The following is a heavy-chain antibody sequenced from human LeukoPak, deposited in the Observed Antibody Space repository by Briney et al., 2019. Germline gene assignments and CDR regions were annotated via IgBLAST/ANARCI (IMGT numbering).Heavy chain of an antibody. Sequence: ASVKVSCKASGYTFTGYYMHCVRQAPGQGLEWMGWINPNSGGTNYAQKFQGRVTMTRDTSISTAYMELSRLRSDDTAVYYCAREGYFDWFNWFDPWGQGTLVTVSS. CDR2: INPNSGGT. J-gene: IGHJ5*02. CDR3: AREGYFDWFNWFDP. V-gene: IGHV1-2*02. CDR1: GYTFTGYY. D-gene: IGHD3-9*01.